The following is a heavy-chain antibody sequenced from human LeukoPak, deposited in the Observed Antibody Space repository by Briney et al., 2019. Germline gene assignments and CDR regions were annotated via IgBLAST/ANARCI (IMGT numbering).Heavy chain of an antibody. CDR1: GGSFSDYY. V-gene: IGHV4-59*08. Sequence: PSETLSLTCSVSGGSFSDYYWNWIRQSPGKGLEWIGYIYPSGSTDYNPSPKSRVTMSTATTKNQISLKLTSVTAANTAVYFCARQATLLAGRLEAGGFDIWGRGTMVTVSS. CDR3: ARQATLLAGRLEAGGFDI. J-gene: IGHJ3*02. D-gene: IGHD3-3*01. CDR2: IYPSGST.